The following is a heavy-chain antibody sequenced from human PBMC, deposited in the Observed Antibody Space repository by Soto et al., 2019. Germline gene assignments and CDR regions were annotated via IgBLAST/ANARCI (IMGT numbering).Heavy chain of an antibody. V-gene: IGHV3-30*18. D-gene: IGHD6-19*01. CDR2: ISHDGSNK. J-gene: IGHJ4*02. Sequence: LRLSCAASGFSFTTYGMHWVRQAPGKGLEWVAVISHDGSNKYYADSVKGRFTISRDNSKNTLYLQMNSLKPEDTAVYYCANGYRSGWYYFDYWGQGTLVTVSS. CDR3: ANGYRSGWYYFDY. CDR1: GFSFTTYG.